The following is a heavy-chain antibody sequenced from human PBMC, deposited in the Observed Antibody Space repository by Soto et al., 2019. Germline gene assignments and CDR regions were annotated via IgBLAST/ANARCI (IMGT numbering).Heavy chain of an antibody. V-gene: IGHV1-69*12. Sequence: QVQLVQSGAEVKKPGSSVKVSCKASGGTFSSYAISWVRQAPGQGLEWMGGIIPIFGTANYAQKFQGRVTITADESTSTAYMELSSLRSEDTAVYYCAARDFGSSVLIYIYYYGMDVWGQGTTVTVSS. CDR2: IIPIFGTA. D-gene: IGHD6-25*01. CDR3: AARDFGSSVLIYIYYYGMDV. J-gene: IGHJ6*02. CDR1: GGTFSSYA.